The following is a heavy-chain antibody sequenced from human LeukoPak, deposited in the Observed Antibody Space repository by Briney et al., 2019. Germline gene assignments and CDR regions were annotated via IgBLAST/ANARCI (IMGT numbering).Heavy chain of an antibody. CDR3: AMGIPESYYDILNGPYYYYMDV. J-gene: IGHJ6*03. Sequence: SETLSLTCAVYGGSFSGYYWSWIRQPPGKGLEWIGEINHSGSTNYNPSLKSRVTISVDTSKNQFSLKLSSVTAADTAVYYCAMGIPESYYDILNGPYYYYMDVWGKGTTVTISS. CDR1: GGSFSGYY. V-gene: IGHV4-34*01. CDR2: INHSGST. D-gene: IGHD3-9*01.